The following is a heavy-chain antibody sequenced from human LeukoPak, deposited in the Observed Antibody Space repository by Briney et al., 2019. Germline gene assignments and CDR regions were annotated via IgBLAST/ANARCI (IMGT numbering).Heavy chain of an antibody. Sequence: ASVKVSCKASGYTFTSYSISWVRQAPGQGLEWMGWISAYNGNTNYAQKLQGRVTMTTDTSSSTAYMELRSLRSDDTAVYYCARVCLRYQTTVTTCAIGSRDDYWGQGTLVTVSS. D-gene: IGHD4-11*01. CDR1: GYTFTSYS. J-gene: IGHJ4*02. CDR3: ARVCLRYQTTVTTCAIGSRDDY. V-gene: IGHV1-18*01. CDR2: ISAYNGNT.